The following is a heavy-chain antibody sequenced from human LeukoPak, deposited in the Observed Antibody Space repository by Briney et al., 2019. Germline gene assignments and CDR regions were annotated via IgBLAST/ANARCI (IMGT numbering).Heavy chain of an antibody. J-gene: IGHJ4*02. CDR2: IYYSGST. Sequence: SETLSLTCTVSGGSISSGGYYWSWIRQHPGTGLEWIGYIYYSGSTYYNPSLKSRVTISVDTSKNQFSLKLSSVTAADTAVYYCARGPHGDIDYWGQGTLVTVSS. V-gene: IGHV4-31*03. CDR1: GGSISSGGYY. D-gene: IGHD4-17*01. CDR3: ARGPHGDIDY.